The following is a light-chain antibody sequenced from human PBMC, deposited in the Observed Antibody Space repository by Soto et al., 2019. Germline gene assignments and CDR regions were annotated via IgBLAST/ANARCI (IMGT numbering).Light chain of an antibody. J-gene: IGLJ3*02. CDR3: SSYTSSSSWV. CDR1: SSDVGIYNS. Sequence: QSVLTQPASVSGSPGQSITFSCTGTSSDVGIYNSVSWCQQHPGKAPKLIIYDVTNRPSGVSNRFSGSKSGNTASLTISGLQAEDEDDYYCSSYTSSSSWVFGGGTKLTVL. V-gene: IGLV2-14*03. CDR2: DVT.